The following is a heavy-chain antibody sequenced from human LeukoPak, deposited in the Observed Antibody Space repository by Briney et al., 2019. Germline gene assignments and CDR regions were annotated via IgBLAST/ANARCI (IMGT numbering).Heavy chain of an antibody. D-gene: IGHD3-10*01. CDR1: GFTFSSYA. J-gene: IGHJ6*03. CDR3: AKVPSRLWFGEFAKDYYMDV. Sequence: PVGSLRLSCAASGFTFSSYAMSWVRQAPGKGLEWVSTISGSGSSTYYADSVKGRFTISRDNSKNTLYLQMNSLRAEDTAVYYCAKVPSRLWFGEFAKDYYMDVWGKGTTVTISS. CDR2: ISGSGSST. V-gene: IGHV3-23*01.